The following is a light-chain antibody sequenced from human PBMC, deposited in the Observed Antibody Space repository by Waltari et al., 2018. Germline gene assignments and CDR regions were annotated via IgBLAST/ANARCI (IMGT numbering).Light chain of an antibody. V-gene: IGLV3-25*03. CDR3: QSADSSGTYEV. CDR2: KDS. CDR1: ALPKQY. Sequence: SYELTQPPSVSVSPGQTARIPCSGDALPKQYAYWYQQKPGQAPVLGIYKDSERPSGIPERFSGSSSGTTVTLTISGVQAEDEADYYCQSADSSGTYEVFGGGTKLTVL. J-gene: IGLJ3*02.